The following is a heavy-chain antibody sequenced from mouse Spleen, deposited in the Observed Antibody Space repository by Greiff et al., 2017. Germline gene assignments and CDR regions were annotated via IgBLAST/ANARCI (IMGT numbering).Heavy chain of an antibody. J-gene: IGHJ4*01. CDR3: ARIDDGYQGYYAMDY. CDR1: GYAFSSCW. V-gene: IGHV1-80*01. CDR2: IYPGDGDT. Sequence: QVQLKESGAELVKPGASVKISCKASGYAFSSCWMNWVKQRPGKGLEWIGQIYPGDGDTNYNGKFKGKATLTADKSSSTAYMQLSSLTSEDSAVYFCARIDDGYQGYYAMDYWGQGTSVTVSS. D-gene: IGHD2-3*01.